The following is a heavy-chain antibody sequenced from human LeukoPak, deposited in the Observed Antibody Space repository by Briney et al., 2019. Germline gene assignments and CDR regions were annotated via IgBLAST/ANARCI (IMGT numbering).Heavy chain of an antibody. D-gene: IGHD2-2*01. CDR2: MNEYGSDI. CDR1: GFTFRSYS. CDR3: ARPRGCSSNRCNNFDY. J-gene: IGHJ4*02. Sequence: GGSLRLSCAASGFTFRSYSMSWVRQAPGKGLEWVAKMNEYGSDIFYVDSVKGRFTISRDNAKNSLYLQMDSLRAEDAAVYYCARPRGCSSNRCNNFDYWGQGALVTVSS. V-gene: IGHV3-7*01.